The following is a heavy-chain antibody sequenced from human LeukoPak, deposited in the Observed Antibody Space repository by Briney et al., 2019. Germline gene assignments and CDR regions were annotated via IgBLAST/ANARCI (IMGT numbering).Heavy chain of an antibody. CDR3: ARDIGLAH. Sequence: SETLSLTCTVSGASIRTYFWSWFRQPAGKGLEWIGRVHSDGDTYYNPSLESRVTVSMNTSKNQFALNLTSLTAADTAVYFCARDIGLAHWGQGTLVTVSS. D-gene: IGHD3-16*02. J-gene: IGHJ4*02. V-gene: IGHV4-4*07. CDR1: GASIRTYF. CDR2: VHSDGDT.